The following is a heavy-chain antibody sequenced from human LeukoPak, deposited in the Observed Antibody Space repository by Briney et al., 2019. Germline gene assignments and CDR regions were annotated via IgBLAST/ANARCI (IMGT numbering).Heavy chain of an antibody. J-gene: IGHJ3*02. CDR3: ARQDSGTYLNPLDI. V-gene: IGHV4-59*08. D-gene: IGHD1-26*01. CDR2: IYYTGST. Sequence: PSETRSLTGIVSGGSISSYYWSWIRQPPGKRLEWIGYIYYTGSTNYNPSLKSRVTISVDTSKNQLSLKLRSVTAADTAVYYCARQDSGTYLNPLDIWGQGTVVTVSS. CDR1: GGSISSYY.